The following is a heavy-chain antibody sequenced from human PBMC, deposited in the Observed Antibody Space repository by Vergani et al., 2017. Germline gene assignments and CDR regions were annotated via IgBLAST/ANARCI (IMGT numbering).Heavy chain of an antibody. CDR1: GYTFTSYG. CDR2: ISAYNGNT. J-gene: IGHJ3*02. CDR3: ARDLGGRRYFGWGIEARSFDI. D-gene: IGHD3-9*01. Sequence: QVQLVQSGAEVKKPGASVKVSCKASGYTFTSYGISWVRQAPGQGLEWMGWISAYNGNTNYAQKLQGRVTMTTDTSTSTAYMELRRLRSNDTAVYYCARDLGGRRYFGWGIEARSFDIWSQGTMVTVSS. V-gene: IGHV1-18*04.